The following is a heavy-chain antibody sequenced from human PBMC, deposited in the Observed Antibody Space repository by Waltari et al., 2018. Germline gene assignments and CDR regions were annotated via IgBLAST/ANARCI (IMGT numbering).Heavy chain of an antibody. J-gene: IGHJ6*03. D-gene: IGHD3-22*01. CDR3: ARGGYYDSSGSKGGFYYYMDV. CDR2: SYYSGST. CDR1: GGSISSYY. V-gene: IGHV4-59*01. Sequence: QVQLQESGPGLVKPSETLSLTCTVSGGSISSYYWSWIPQPPGQGLEWIGYSYYSGSTNYNPSLKSRVTISVDTSKNQFSLKLSSVTAADTAVYYCARGGYYDSSGSKGGFYYYMDVWGKGTTVTVSS.